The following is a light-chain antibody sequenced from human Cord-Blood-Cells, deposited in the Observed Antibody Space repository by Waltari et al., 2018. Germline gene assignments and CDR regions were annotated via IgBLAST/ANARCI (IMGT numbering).Light chain of an antibody. V-gene: IGKV3-15*01. CDR3: QQFNNWRT. CDR2: GAS. CDR1: QSISIN. J-gene: IGKJ1*01. Sequence: EIVMTQSPSTLSVSPGERATLSCRASQSISINLAWYQQKPGQAPRLLIYGASTRATGIPARFSGSGYGTEFTLTISSLQSEDFAVYYCQQFNNWRTFGQGTKVEIK.